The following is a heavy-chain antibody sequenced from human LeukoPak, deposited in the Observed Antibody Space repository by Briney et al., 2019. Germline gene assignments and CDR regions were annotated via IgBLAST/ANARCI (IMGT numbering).Heavy chain of an antibody. CDR3: ARQGQQLVGGWFDP. J-gene: IGHJ5*02. V-gene: IGHV4-30-4*01. CDR2: IYYSGST. CDR1: GGSISSGDYY. D-gene: IGHD6-13*01. Sequence: PSETLFLTCTVSGGSISSGDYYWSWIRQPPGKGLEWIGYIYYSGSTYYNPSLKSRVTISVDTSKNQFSLKLSSVTAADTAVYYCARQGQQLVGGWFDPWGQGTLVTVSS.